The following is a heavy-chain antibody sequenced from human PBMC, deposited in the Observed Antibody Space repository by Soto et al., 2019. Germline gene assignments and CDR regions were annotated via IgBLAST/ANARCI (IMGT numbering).Heavy chain of an antibody. V-gene: IGHV5-51*01. Sequence: GESLKISCKGSGDSFSNYWIGWVRQMPGKGLEWMGIIYPGDSDTRYSPSFQGQVTISADKSISTAHLQWSSLKASDTALYYCARQNSYGYYYYGLDVWGQGTTVTVSS. CDR3: ARQNSYGYYYYGLDV. CDR1: GDSFSNYW. J-gene: IGHJ6*02. D-gene: IGHD5-18*01. CDR2: IYPGDSDT.